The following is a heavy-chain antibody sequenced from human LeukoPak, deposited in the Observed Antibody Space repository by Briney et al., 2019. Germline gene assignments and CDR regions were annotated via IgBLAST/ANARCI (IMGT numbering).Heavy chain of an antibody. CDR2: IYYSGST. CDR1: GGSISSYY. Sequence: SETLSLTCTVSGGSISSYYWSWIRQPPGKGLEWIGYIYYSGSTNYNPSLKSRVTISVDTSKNQFSLKLSSVTAADTAVYYCARVVRELWSRGNWFDPWGQGTLVTVSS. CDR3: ARVVRELWSRGNWFDP. V-gene: IGHV4-59*01. J-gene: IGHJ5*02. D-gene: IGHD3-10*01.